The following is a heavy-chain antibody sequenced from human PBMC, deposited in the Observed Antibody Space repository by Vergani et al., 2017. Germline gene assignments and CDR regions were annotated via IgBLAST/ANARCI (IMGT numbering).Heavy chain of an antibody. V-gene: IGHV4-39*07. CDR2: IYYSENK. J-gene: IGHJ4*02. D-gene: IGHD3-22*01. CDR1: GDSISSGVYY. CDR3: ARMGGYDEGDAFRIGYFDS. Sequence: QVQLQESGPGLVKPSQTLSLTCSVSGDSISSGVYYWNWIRQSPGKGLEWIGSIYYSENKFYNPSLESRVTLSIDTTKNQFSLKLKSVTAADTAMYYCARMGGYDEGDAFRIGYFDSWGPGILVTVSS.